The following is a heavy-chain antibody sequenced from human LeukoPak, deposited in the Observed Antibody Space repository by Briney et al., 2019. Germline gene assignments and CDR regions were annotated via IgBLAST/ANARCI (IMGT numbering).Heavy chain of an antibody. V-gene: IGHV3-30-3*01. D-gene: IGHD6-13*01. Sequence: GRSLRLSCAASGFTFSSYAMHWVRQAPGKGLEWVAVISYDGSNKYYADSVKGRFTISRDNSKNTLYLQMNSLRAEDTAVYYCAKDEGVFGFDYWGQGTLVTVSS. CDR1: GFTFSSYA. CDR2: ISYDGSNK. J-gene: IGHJ4*02. CDR3: AKDEGVFGFDY.